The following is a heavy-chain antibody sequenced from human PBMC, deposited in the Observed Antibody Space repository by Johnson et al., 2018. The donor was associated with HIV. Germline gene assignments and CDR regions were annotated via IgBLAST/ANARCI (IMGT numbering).Heavy chain of an antibody. J-gene: IGHJ3*02. CDR3: GRLDRRSGSYYPGAFDI. D-gene: IGHD1-26*01. CDR2: ISNSGGSK. Sequence: QVQLVESGGGLVKTRGSLRLSCAASGFTFSDYYMSWIRQAPGKGLEWVSYISNSGGSKYYADSVKGRFTISRDNAQNSLYLQMNSLRAGDTAVDYCGRLDRRSGSYYPGAFDIWGQGTMVTVSS. CDR1: GFTFSDYY. V-gene: IGHV3-11*04.